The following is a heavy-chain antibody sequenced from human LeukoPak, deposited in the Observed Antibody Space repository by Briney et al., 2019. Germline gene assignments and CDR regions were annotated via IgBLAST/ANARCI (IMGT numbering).Heavy chain of an antibody. V-gene: IGHV4-59*01. CDR1: GGSISSYY. J-gene: IGHJ4*02. CDR3: ARGLDVGATYFDY. D-gene: IGHD1-26*01. Sequence: SETLSLTCTVSGGSISSYYWSWIRQPPGKGLEWIGYIYYSGSTNYNPSLKSRVTISVDTSKNQFSLKLSSVTAADTAVYYCARGLDVGATYFDYWGQGTLVTVSP. CDR2: IYYSGST.